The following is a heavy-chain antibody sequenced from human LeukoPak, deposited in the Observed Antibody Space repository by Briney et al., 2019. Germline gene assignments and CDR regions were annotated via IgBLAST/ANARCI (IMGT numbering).Heavy chain of an antibody. CDR1: GFTFSTFA. CDR2: ISGNGANT. CDR3: AKDRGY. V-gene: IGHV3-23*01. J-gene: IGHJ4*02. Sequence: GGSLRLSCAASGFTFSTFALTWVRQAPGKGLEWVSAISGNGANTYYADSVKGRFTISRDNSKNTVYLQMNSLRAEDTAVYYRAKDRGYWGQGTLVTVSS.